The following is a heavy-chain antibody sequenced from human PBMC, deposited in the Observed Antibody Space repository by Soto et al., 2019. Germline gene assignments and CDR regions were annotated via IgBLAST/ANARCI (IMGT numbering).Heavy chain of an antibody. J-gene: IGHJ5*02. V-gene: IGHV3-72*01. CDR1: GFTFSDHY. D-gene: IGHD1-7*01. Sequence: EVQLVESGGDLVQPGGSLRLSCAVSGFTFSDHYMDWVRQAPGKGLEWVGRIRNIANSYTTDYAASVKGRITISRDDSKKSLNLKMNSLKTEDTAMYYCAGRITGTPPADGGSWGQGTLVTVCS. CDR3: AGRITGTPPADGGS. CDR2: IRNIANSYTT.